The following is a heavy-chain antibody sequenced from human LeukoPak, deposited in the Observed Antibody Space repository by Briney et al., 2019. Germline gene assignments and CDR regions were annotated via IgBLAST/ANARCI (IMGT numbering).Heavy chain of an antibody. D-gene: IGHD5-18*01. CDR1: GGSISSSSYY. CDR3: ARGYGYSYGSADY. J-gene: IGHJ4*02. CDR2: IYYSGST. Sequence: PSETLSLTCTVSGGSISSSSYYWGWIRQPPGKGLEWIGSIYYSGSTYYNPSLKSRVTISADTSKNQFSLKLSSVTAADTAVYYCARGYGYSYGSADYWGQGTLVTVSS. V-gene: IGHV4-39*01.